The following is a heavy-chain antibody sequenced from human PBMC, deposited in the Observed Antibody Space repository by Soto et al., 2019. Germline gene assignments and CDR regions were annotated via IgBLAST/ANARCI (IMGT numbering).Heavy chain of an antibody. Sequence: EEQLVESGGDLVQPGGSLRLSCAASGFTVSNNYMRWVRQAPGKWLECVSLIYRGGSTYYADSVKGRFTISRDSSKNKLYLQMNSLRAEDTAMYYCAAYSHKGYWGQGTLVTVSS. J-gene: IGHJ4*02. CDR3: AAYSHKGY. V-gene: IGHV3-66*01. CDR1: GFTVSNNY. D-gene: IGHD3-16*01. CDR2: IYRGGST.